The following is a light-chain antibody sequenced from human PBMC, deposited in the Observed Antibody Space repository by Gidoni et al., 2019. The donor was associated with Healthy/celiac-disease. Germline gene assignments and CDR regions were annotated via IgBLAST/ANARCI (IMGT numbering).Light chain of an antibody. J-gene: IGKJ4*01. Sequence: DIVMTQSPDSLAVSLGERATINCKSSQSVLYSSNNKSYLAWYQQKPGQPPKLLIYWASTRESGVPDRFSGSGSGTYFTLTISSLQAEDVAVYYCQQYYSTPLTFGGGTKVEIK. V-gene: IGKV4-1*01. CDR3: QQYYSTPLT. CDR2: WAS. CDR1: QSVLYSSNNKSY.